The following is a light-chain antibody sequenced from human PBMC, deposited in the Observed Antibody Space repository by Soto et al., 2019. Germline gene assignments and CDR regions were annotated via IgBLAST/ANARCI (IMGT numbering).Light chain of an antibody. CDR3: QVWDNISDHVV. CDR1: KIGIKS. V-gene: IGLV3-21*02. Sequence: SYELTQPPAVSVAPGQTARNTCGGNKIGIKSVHWYQQRPGQAPVLVVYADSDRPSGIPERFSGSNSGNTATLTISRVEAGDEADYYCQVWDNISDHVVFGGATQLTVL. J-gene: IGLJ2*01. CDR2: ADS.